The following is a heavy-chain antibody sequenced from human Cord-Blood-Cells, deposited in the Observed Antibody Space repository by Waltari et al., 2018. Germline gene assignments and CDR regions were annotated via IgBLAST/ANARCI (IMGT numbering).Heavy chain of an antibody. CDR1: GFTFSSYA. D-gene: IGHD2-15*01. CDR3: AKAFGSGTTGAVDD. CDR2: ISGSGGRT. Sequence: EVQLLESGGGLVQPGGSLRLSCAASGFTFSSYAMSWVRQAPGKGLEWVSAISGSGGRTYYADSGEGRFTISTHNSKNTLDLQMNSLGAEDTAVYYCAKAFGSGTTGAVDDWGQGTLVTVAS. J-gene: IGHJ4*02. V-gene: IGHV3-23*01.